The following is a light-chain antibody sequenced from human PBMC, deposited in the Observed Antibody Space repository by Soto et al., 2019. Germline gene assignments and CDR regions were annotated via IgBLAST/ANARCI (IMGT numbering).Light chain of an antibody. CDR2: EVS. CDR1: SSDVGGYNY. J-gene: IGLJ2*01. V-gene: IGLV2-14*01. CDR3: SSYTRSTTVV. Sequence: QSALTQPASVSGSPGQSITISCPGTSSDVGGYNYVSWYQQHPGKAPKLMIYEVSNRPSGVSNRFSGSKSGITASLTISGLQAEAVADYYWSSYTRSTTVVFGGGTTLAV.